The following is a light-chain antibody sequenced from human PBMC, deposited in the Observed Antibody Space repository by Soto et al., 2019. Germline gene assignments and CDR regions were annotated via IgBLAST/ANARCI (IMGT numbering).Light chain of an antibody. Sequence: DNRVPRSCSTVSGWVGKEWKSAGQASQTISSWLAWYQQKPGKDPKLLIYKASTLKSGVPSRFSGRGSGTAFTPTISSLQPDGLSTYYCEPYNSYSQAFGQGTKVDIK. V-gene: IGKV1-5*03. CDR2: KAS. CDR1: QTISSW. J-gene: IGKJ1*01. CDR3: EPYNSYSQA.